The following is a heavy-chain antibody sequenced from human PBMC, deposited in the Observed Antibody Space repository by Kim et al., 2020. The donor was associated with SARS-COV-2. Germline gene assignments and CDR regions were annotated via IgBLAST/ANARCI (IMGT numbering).Heavy chain of an antibody. CDR2: ISYDGSNK. V-gene: IGHV3-30-3*01. J-gene: IGHJ6*02. CDR1: GFTFSSYA. CDR3: ARAFFLLNAPGISYYYYGMDG. Sequence: GGSLRLSCAASGFTFSSYAMHWVRQAPGKGLEWVAVISYDGSNKYYADSVKGRFTISRDNSKNTLYLQMNSLRAEDTAVYYCARAFFLLNAPGISYYYYGMDGWGQGTTVTVSS. D-gene: IGHD2-2*01.